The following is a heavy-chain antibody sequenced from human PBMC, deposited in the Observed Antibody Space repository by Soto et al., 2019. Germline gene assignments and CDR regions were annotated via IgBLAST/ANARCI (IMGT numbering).Heavy chain of an antibody. CDR2: INNVGSII. CDR1: GISISNSW. J-gene: IGHJ4*02. V-gene: IGHV3-74*01. CDR3: ATYEGRGLNY. Sequence: EVQLVESGGGLIHPGGSLRLSCAVSGISISNSWMHWIRQIPGKGLVWVSHINNVGSIINYADSVRGRFTIYRDNAGNTLYLQMNSLGVEDTATYYCATYEGRGLNYWGQGTSVTVSS. D-gene: IGHD3-22*01.